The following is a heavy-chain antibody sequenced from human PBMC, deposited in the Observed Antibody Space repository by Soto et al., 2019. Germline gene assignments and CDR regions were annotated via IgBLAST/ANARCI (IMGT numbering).Heavy chain of an antibody. CDR1: GGSVSSYY. V-gene: IGHV4-59*08. CDR3: ARHSNRNYGLYYFDF. Sequence: SETLSLTCTVSGGSVSSYYWAWIRQSPGKALEWIGYIYYSGSTKNNPSLKSRVTMSVDTSNNQFSLRVSSVTAADTAVYYCARHSNRNYGLYYFDFWGLGALVTVSS. D-gene: IGHD4-4*01. CDR2: IYYSGST. J-gene: IGHJ4*02.